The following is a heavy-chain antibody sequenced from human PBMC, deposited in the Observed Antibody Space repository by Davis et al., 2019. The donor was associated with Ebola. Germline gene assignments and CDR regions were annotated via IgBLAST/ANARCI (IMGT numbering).Heavy chain of an antibody. CDR2: INPNFGGK. Sequence: AASVKVSCKASGYTFAAHYIHWVRQAPGQGLEWMGRINPNFGGKIYAQKFQDRVTMTIDTSINTAYMELDRLRSDDTAVYYCAKDAVGATPALDYWGQGTLVTVSS. CDR3: AKDAVGATPALDY. CDR1: GYTFAAHY. J-gene: IGHJ4*02. D-gene: IGHD1-26*01. V-gene: IGHV1-2*06.